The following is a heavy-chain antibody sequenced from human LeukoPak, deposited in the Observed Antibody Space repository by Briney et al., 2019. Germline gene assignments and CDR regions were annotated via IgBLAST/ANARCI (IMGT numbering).Heavy chain of an antibody. D-gene: IGHD3-22*01. CDR1: GFTFSSYA. V-gene: IGHV3-23*01. CDR3: AKWTGIVVVFATFDY. CDR2: ISGSGGST. J-gene: IGHJ4*02. Sequence: PGGSLRLSCAASGFTFSSYAMSWVRQAPGKGLEWVSAISGSGGSTYYADSVKGRFTISRDNSKNTLYLQMNSLRAEDTAVYYCAKWTGIVVVFATFDYWGQGTLVTVSS.